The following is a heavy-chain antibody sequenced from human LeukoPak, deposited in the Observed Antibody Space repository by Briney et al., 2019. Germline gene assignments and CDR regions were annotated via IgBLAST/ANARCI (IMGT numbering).Heavy chain of an antibody. CDR1: GYTFTSYY. Sequence: ASVKVSCNASGYTFTSYYMHWVRQAPGQGLEWMGIINPSGGSTSYAQKFQGRVTMTRDTSTSTVYMELSSLRSEDTAVYYCARGSYYDSSGYYTLTTPLDYWGQGTLVTVSS. J-gene: IGHJ4*02. D-gene: IGHD3-22*01. V-gene: IGHV1-46*01. CDR3: ARGSYYDSSGYYTLTTPLDY. CDR2: INPSGGST.